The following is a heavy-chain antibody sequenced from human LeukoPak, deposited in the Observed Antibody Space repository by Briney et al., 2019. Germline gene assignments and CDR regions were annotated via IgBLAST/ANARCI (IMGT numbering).Heavy chain of an antibody. CDR2: ISRGAIDI. Sequence: GGSLRLSCAASGFTFSSYAMTWVRQAPGKGLEWVSAISRGAIDIYYADSVKGRFTISRDDSKNALYLQMNNLRAEDTALYYCTKEVWRSYPDWGQGTLVTVSS. V-gene: IGHV3-23*01. CDR1: GFTFSSYA. CDR3: TKEVWRSYPD. J-gene: IGHJ4*02. D-gene: IGHD3-16*02.